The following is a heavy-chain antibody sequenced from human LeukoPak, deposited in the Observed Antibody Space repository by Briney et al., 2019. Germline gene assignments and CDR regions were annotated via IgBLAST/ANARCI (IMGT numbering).Heavy chain of an antibody. D-gene: IGHD2-15*01. V-gene: IGHV3-7*01. Sequence: GGSLRLSCAASGFTFSSYWMSWVRQAPGKGLEWVANIKQDGSEKYYGDSVKGRFTISRDNAKNSLYLQMNSLRAEDTAVYYWARVVAAYFDYWGQETLVTVSS. CDR3: ARVVAAYFDY. CDR2: IKQDGSEK. CDR1: GFTFSSYW. J-gene: IGHJ4*02.